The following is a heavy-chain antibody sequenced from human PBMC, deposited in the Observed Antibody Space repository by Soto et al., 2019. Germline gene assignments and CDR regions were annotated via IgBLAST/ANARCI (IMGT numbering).Heavy chain of an antibody. V-gene: IGHV1-2*02. CDR1: GYTFTGYY. Sequence: AASVKVSCKASGYTFTGYYMHWVRQAPGQGLEWMGWINPNSGGTNYAQKFQGRVTMTRDASISTAYMELSRLRSDDTAVYYCAAGSSGYYYSFDYWGQGTLVTGSS. J-gene: IGHJ4*02. CDR3: AAGSSGYYYSFDY. D-gene: IGHD3-22*01. CDR2: INPNSGGT.